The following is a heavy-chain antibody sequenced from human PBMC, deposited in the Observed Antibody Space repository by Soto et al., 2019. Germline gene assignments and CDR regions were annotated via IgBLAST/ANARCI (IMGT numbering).Heavy chain of an antibody. CDR3: AKPASGWYPKLMNGMDV. CDR2: ISGSGGNI. CDR1: GFTFGSYA. J-gene: IGHJ6*02. D-gene: IGHD6-19*01. Sequence: DVQLLESGGGLVQPGGSLSLSCVVSGFTFGSYAMSWVRQAPGKGLEWVSSISGSGGNIYYAASVKGRFTISRDNSKNRLHLQMNSLRAEDTAVYYCAKPASGWYPKLMNGMDVWGQGTTVTVSS. V-gene: IGHV3-23*01.